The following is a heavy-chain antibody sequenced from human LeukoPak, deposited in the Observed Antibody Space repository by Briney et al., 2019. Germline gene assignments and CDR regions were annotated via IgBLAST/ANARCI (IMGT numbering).Heavy chain of an antibody. CDR1: GDSISRFH. CDR3: ATLAVGAGGPEFQH. Sequence: PSETLSLTCTVSGDSISRFHWSWLRQPPEKRLEGIGYIYYSGNTNYNPSLKSRVTISLDASNNQFSLKLSSVTATDTAVYYCATLAVGAGGPEFQHWGQGSLVTVSS. CDR2: IYYSGNT. J-gene: IGHJ1*01. D-gene: IGHD1-26*01. V-gene: IGHV4-59*08.